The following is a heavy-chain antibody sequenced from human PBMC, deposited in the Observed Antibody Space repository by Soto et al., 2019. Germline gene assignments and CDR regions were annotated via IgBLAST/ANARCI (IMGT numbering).Heavy chain of an antibody. V-gene: IGHV4-31*03. CDR1: GGSISSGGYY. Sequence: KTSETLSLTCTVSGGSISSGGYYWSWIRQHPGKGLEWIGYIYYSGSTYYNPSLKSRVTISVDTSKNQFSLKLSSVTAADTAVYYCARETYDFWSGDYYYYAMDVWGQGTTVTVSS. CDR2: IYYSGST. J-gene: IGHJ6*02. D-gene: IGHD3-3*01. CDR3: ARETYDFWSGDYYYYAMDV.